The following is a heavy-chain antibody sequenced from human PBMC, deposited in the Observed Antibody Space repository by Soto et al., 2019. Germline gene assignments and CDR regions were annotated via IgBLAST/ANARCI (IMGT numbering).Heavy chain of an antibody. D-gene: IGHD6-19*01. V-gene: IGHV3-23*01. CDR1: GFTFSSYA. Sequence: GGSLRLSCAASGFTFSSYAMSWVRQAPGKGLEWVSAISGSGGSTYYADSVKGRFTISRDNSKNTLYLQMNSLRAEDTAVYYCAKDFIFSVANGGAFDIWGQGTMVTVSS. CDR2: ISGSGGST. CDR3: AKDFIFSVANGGAFDI. J-gene: IGHJ3*02.